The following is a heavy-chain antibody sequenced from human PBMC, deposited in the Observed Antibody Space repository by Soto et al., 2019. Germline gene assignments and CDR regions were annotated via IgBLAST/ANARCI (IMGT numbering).Heavy chain of an antibody. CDR2: IGTAGDT. Sequence: EVQLVESGGGLVQPGGSLRLSCAASGFTFSSYDMHWVRQATGKGLEWVSAIGTAGDTYYPGSVKGRFTISRENAKNSLYLQMNSLRAEDTAVYYCARGRSSGWYDPFDYWGQGTLVTVSS. V-gene: IGHV3-13*01. D-gene: IGHD6-19*01. J-gene: IGHJ4*02. CDR1: GFTFSSYD. CDR3: ARGRSSGWYDPFDY.